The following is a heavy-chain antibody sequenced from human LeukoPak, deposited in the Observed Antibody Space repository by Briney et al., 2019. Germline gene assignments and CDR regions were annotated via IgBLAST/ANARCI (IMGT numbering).Heavy chain of an antibody. Sequence: SETLSLTCTVSGGSISSYYWSWIRQPPGKGLEWIGYIYYSGSTNYNPSLKSRVTISVDTSKNQFSLKLSSVTAADTAVHYCAREGGGRYDSSGFDYWGQGTLVTVSS. D-gene: IGHD3-22*01. CDR1: GGSISSYY. CDR3: AREGGGRYDSSGFDY. V-gene: IGHV4-59*01. CDR2: IYYSGST. J-gene: IGHJ4*02.